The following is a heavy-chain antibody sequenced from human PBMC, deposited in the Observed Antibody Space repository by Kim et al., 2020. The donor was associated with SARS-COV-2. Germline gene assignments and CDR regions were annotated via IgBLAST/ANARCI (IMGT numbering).Heavy chain of an antibody. CDR1: GLTFRNYG. CDR2: ISYDGTLQ. J-gene: IGHJ5*02. V-gene: IGHV3-30*18. CDR3: AKGPVAIVPGGKMWLDP. Sequence: GGSLRLSCAASGLTFRNYGMHWVRQAPGKGLEWVADISYDGTLQYYGDSVERRFTISRDNSKNTLNLQMNSLRVEDTAVYYCAKGPVAIVPGGKMWLDP. D-gene: IGHD2-2*01.